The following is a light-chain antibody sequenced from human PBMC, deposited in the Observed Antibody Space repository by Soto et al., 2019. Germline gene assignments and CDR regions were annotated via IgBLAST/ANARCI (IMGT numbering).Light chain of an antibody. Sequence: EIVMTQSPATLSVSPGERATISCRASQSVSSNLAWYQQKPGQAPRLLIYGASTRATGIPARFSGSGSGTEFTFTISSLQSEDFAVYSYQQYNNWPPWTFGQGTKVEIK. CDR1: QSVSSN. J-gene: IGKJ1*01. CDR3: QQYNNWPPWT. V-gene: IGKV3-15*01. CDR2: GAS.